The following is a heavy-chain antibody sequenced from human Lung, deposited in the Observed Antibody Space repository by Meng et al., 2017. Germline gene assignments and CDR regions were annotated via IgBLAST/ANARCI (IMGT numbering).Heavy chain of an antibody. CDR1: GFTFNTYA. CDR2: MSFDGAQI. J-gene: IGHJ2*01. CDR3: ARDKPPNDV. Sequence: QGQLVEAGGGVGQPWRSLRLSCATSGFTFNTYAMHWVRQAPGKGLEWVSLMSFDGAQIYYSDSVRGRFTISRDNSKNTLYLQMNSLRAEDTAVYYCARDKPPNDVWGRGTLVTVAS. V-gene: IGHV3-30*01.